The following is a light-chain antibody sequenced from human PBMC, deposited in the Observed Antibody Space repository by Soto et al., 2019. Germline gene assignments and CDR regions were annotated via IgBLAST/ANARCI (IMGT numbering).Light chain of an antibody. Sequence: EIVMKQSPATLSVSPGERATLSCRASQSISSNLAWYQQKPGQTPRILIYGASTRATGIPARFSGSGSGTEFTLTISGLQSEDFAVYYCQQYNNWPPWTIGQVTKVEVK. CDR3: QQYNNWPPWT. J-gene: IGKJ1*01. CDR1: QSISSN. CDR2: GAS. V-gene: IGKV3-15*01.